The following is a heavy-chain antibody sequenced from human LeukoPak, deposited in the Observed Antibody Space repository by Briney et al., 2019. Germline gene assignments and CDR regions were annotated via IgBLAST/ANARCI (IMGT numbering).Heavy chain of an antibody. V-gene: IGHV3-23*01. D-gene: IGHD5-24*01. CDR1: GFTFGTYA. CDR3: AKGEMATSN. Sequence: GGSLRLSCEPPGFTFGTYAISGGGQAPGRGLEWASAISASGGTTYYADSVKGRFTISRDNSKNTLFLQMNSLRVEDSAIYYCAKGEMATSNWGQGTLVTVSS. CDR2: ISASGGTT. J-gene: IGHJ4*02.